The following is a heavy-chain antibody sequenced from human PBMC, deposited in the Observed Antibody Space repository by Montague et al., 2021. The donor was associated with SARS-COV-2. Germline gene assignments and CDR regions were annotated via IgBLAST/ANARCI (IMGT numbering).Heavy chain of an antibody. CDR3: VGDVAETGTRFDP. CDR1: GFTFTNYW. D-gene: IGHD6-19*01. Sequence: SLRLSFSASGFTFTNYWMHWVRQAPGKGLVWVSRINSDGRTTTYVDSVKGRFTISRDNAENTVYLQMNSLRVEDTAVYHCVGDVAETGTRFDPWGQGTLVIASS. CDR2: INSDGRTT. J-gene: IGHJ5*02. V-gene: IGHV3-74*01.